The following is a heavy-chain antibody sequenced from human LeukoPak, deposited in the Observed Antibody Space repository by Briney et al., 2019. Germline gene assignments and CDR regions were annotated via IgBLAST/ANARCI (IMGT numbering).Heavy chain of an antibody. Sequence: PGGSLRLSCAASGFTFSSYAMSWVRQAPGKGLEWVSAISGSGGSTYYADSVKGRFTISRDSSKNTLYLQMNSLRAEDTAVYYCAKDIDGSGWQFDYWGQGTLVTVSS. J-gene: IGHJ4*02. CDR2: ISGSGGST. CDR3: AKDIDGSGWQFDY. CDR1: GFTFSSYA. D-gene: IGHD6-19*01. V-gene: IGHV3-23*01.